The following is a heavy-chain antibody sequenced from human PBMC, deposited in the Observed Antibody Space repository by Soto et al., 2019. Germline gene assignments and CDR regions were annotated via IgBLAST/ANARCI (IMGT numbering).Heavy chain of an antibody. J-gene: IGHJ6*02. D-gene: IGHD3-16*02. CDR3: ARLSGYRSPPKWPDATHIHYYSGMDV. V-gene: IGHV1-18*04. CDR2: ISAYNGNT. CDR1: GYTFTSYG. Sequence: ASVKVSCKASGYTFTSYGISWVRQAPGQGLEWMGWISAYNGNTNYAQKLQGRVTMTTDTSTSTAYMELRSLRSDDTAVYYCARLSGYRSPPKWPDATHIHYYSGMDVWGQGTTVTVSS.